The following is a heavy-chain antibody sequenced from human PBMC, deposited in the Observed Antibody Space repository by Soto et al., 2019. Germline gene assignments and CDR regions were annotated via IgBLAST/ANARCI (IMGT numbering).Heavy chain of an antibody. V-gene: IGHV4-59*02. J-gene: IGHJ4*02. CDR1: GASVTGFY. CDR3: ARPKGLGVAHIDY. Sequence: SETLSLTCTVSGASVTGFYWSWIRQPPGKGLEWIGYVFHSGSSNYNPSLKSRGTISVDTSKSQISLRLTSVTAADTAVYYCARPKGLGVAHIDYWGQGTLVTVSS. D-gene: IGHD6-19*01. CDR2: VFHSGSS.